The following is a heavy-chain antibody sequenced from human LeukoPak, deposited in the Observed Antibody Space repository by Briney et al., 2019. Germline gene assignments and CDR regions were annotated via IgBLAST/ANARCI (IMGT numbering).Heavy chain of an antibody. D-gene: IGHD6-6*01. CDR1: GGSISSGGYY. Sequence: SETLSLTCTVSGGSISSGGYYWSWIRQHPGKGLEWIGYIYYSGSTNYNPSLKSRVTISVDTSKNQFSLKLSSVTAADTAVYYCAIGSSSSGALDYWGQGTLVTVSS. CDR3: AIGSSSSGALDY. J-gene: IGHJ4*02. CDR2: IYYSGST. V-gene: IGHV4-61*08.